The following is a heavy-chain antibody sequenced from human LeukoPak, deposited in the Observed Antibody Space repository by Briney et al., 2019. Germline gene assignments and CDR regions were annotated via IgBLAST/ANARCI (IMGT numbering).Heavy chain of an antibody. CDR3: ARMRLAAAGRYFDY. CDR2: INAGNGNT. J-gene: IGHJ4*02. V-gene: IGHV1-3*01. Sequence: ASVKVSCKASGYTFTGYYMHWVRQAPGQRLEWMGWINAGNGNTKYSQKFQGRVTITRDTSASTAYMELSSLRSEDTAVYYCARMRLAAAGRYFDYWGQGTLVTVSS. CDR1: GYTFTGYY. D-gene: IGHD6-13*01.